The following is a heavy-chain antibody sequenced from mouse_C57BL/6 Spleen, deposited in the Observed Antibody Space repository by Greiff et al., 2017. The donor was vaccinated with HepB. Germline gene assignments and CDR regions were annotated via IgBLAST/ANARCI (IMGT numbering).Heavy chain of an antibody. CDR3: ARDGYYYYAMDY. J-gene: IGHJ4*01. CDR1: GYSFTSYY. Sequence: LVESGPELVKPGASVKISCKASGYSFTSYYIHWVKQRPGQGLEWIGWIYPGSGNTKYNEKFKGKATLTADTSSSTAYMQLSSLTSEDSAVYYCARDGYYYYAMDYWGQGTSVTVSS. D-gene: IGHD2-3*01. V-gene: IGHV1-66*01. CDR2: IYPGSGNT.